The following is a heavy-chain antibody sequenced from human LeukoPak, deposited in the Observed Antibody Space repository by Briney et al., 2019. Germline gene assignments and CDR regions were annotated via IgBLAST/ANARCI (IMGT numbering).Heavy chain of an antibody. D-gene: IGHD3-10*01. CDR1: GGSISSGSYY. CDR3: AGNYYGSGSYYSEDRY. V-gene: IGHV4-61*02. J-gene: IGHJ4*02. CDR2: IYTSGST. Sequence: SQTLSLTCTVSGGSISSGSYYWSWSRQPAGKGLEWIGGIYTSGSTNYNPSLKSRVTISVDTSKKQFSLKLSSVTAADTAVYYCAGNYYGSGSYYSEDRYWGQGTLVTVSS.